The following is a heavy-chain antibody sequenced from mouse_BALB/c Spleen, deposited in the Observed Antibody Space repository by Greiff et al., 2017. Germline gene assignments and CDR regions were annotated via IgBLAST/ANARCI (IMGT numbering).Heavy chain of an antibody. D-gene: IGHD1-2*01. CDR3: AVITTATFAD. Sequence: VQLQQSGAELVKPGASVKLSCTASGFNIKDTYMHWVKQRPEQGLEWIGRIDPANGNTKYDPKFQGKATITADTSSNTAYLQLSSLTSEDTAVYYCAVITTATFADWGQGTLVTVSA. J-gene: IGHJ3*01. CDR1: GFNIKDTY. CDR2: IDPANGNT. V-gene: IGHV14-3*02.